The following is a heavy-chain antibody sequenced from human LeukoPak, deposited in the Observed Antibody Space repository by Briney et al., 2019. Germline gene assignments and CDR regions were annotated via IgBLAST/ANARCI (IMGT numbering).Heavy chain of an antibody. CDR3: ARDRGSSTVGY. CDR2: IIPILGIA. J-gene: IGHJ4*02. CDR1: GGTFSSYA. D-gene: IGHD6-13*01. Sequence: SVKVSCKASGGTFSSYAISWVRQAPGQGLEWMGRIIPILGIANYAQKFQGRVTITADKSTSTAYMELSSLRSEDTAVYYCARDRGSSTVGYWGQGTLVTVSS. V-gene: IGHV1-69*04.